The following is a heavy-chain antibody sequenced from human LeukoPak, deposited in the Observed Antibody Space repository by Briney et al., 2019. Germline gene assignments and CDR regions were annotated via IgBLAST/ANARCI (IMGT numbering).Heavy chain of an antibody. CDR2: IYYSGST. CDR1: GGSISSSSYY. Sequence: SETLSLTCTVSGGSISSSSYYWGWIRQPPGKGLEWIGSIYYSGSTYYNPSLKSRVTISVDTSKNQFSLKLSSVTAADTAVYYCARLAAAGNYYYYYMDVWGKGTTVTVSS. J-gene: IGHJ6*03. V-gene: IGHV4-39*01. CDR3: ARLAAAGNYYYYYMDV. D-gene: IGHD6-13*01.